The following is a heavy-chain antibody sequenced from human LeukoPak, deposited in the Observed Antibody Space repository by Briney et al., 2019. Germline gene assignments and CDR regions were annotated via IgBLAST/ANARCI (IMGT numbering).Heavy chain of an antibody. J-gene: IGHJ5*02. Sequence: ASVKVSCKASGYTFTGYYMHWVRQAPGQGLEWMGWTNPNSGGTNYAQKFQGRVTMTRDTSISTAYMELSRLRSDDTAVYYCARAVVVANNWFDPWGQGTLVTVSS. CDR2: TNPNSGGT. CDR3: ARAVVVANNWFDP. D-gene: IGHD2-15*01. V-gene: IGHV1-2*02. CDR1: GYTFTGYY.